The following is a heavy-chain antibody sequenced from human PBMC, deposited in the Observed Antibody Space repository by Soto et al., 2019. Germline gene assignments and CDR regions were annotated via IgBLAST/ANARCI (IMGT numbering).Heavy chain of an antibody. CDR3: ARSTYYYDSSGYYYAPSYYYYGMDV. CDR1: GGTFSSYA. J-gene: IGHJ6*02. V-gene: IGHV1-69*06. D-gene: IGHD3-22*01. CDR2: IIPIFGTA. Sequence: QVQLVQSGAEVKKPGSSVKVSCKASGGTFSSYAISWVRQAPGQGLEWMGGIIPIFGTANYAQKFQGRVTITADKSTSTAYMELSSLRSEDTAVYYCARSTYYYDSSGYYYAPSYYYYGMDVWGQGTTVTVSS.